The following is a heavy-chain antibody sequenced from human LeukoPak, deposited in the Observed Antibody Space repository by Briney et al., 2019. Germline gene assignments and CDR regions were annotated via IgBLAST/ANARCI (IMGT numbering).Heavy chain of an antibody. J-gene: IGHJ4*02. V-gene: IGHV3-33*01. CDR3: ATSPDYGDPHYYFDY. CDR1: GFTFSSYG. Sequence: GGSLRLSCAASGFTFSSYGMHWVRQAPGKGLEWVAVIWYDGSNKYYADSVKGRFTISRDNSKNTLYLQMNSLRAEDTAVYYCATSPDYGDPHYYFDYWGQGTLVTVSS. D-gene: IGHD4-17*01. CDR2: IWYDGSNK.